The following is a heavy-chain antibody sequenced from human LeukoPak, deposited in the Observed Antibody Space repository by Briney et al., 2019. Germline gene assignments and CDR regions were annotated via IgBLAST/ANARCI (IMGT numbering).Heavy chain of an antibody. V-gene: IGHV4-59*01. CDR1: GGSISSYY. CDR2: IYYSGST. D-gene: IGHD3-22*01. CDR3: ARAWGDSSGYYLDWFDP. Sequence: SETLSLTCTVSGGSISSYYWSWIRQPPGKGLEWIGYIYYSGSTNYNPSLKSRVTISVDTSKNQFSLKLSSVTAADTAVYYCARAWGDSSGYYLDWFDPWGQGTLVTASS. J-gene: IGHJ5*02.